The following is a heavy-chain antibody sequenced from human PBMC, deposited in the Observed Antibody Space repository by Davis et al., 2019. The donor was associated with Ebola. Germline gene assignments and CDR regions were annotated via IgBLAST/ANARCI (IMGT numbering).Heavy chain of an antibody. J-gene: IGHJ6*02. Sequence: MPSETLSLTCAVYGGSFSGYYWSWIRQPPGKGLEWIGEINHSGSTNYNPSLKSRVTISVDTSKNQFSLKLSSVTAADTAVYYCAREGYFDWLFGMDVWGQGTTVTVSS. V-gene: IGHV4-34*01. CDR3: AREGYFDWLFGMDV. D-gene: IGHD3-9*01. CDR1: GGSFSGYY. CDR2: INHSGST.